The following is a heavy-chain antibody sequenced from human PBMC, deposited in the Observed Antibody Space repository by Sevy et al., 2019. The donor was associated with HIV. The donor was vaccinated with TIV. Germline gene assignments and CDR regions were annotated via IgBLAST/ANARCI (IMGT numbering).Heavy chain of an antibody. CDR3: ARGPEPYCSGGSCYSSYYYYYGMDV. J-gene: IGHJ6*02. D-gene: IGHD2-15*01. CDR2: IIPIFGTA. CDR1: GGTFSSYA. V-gene: IGHV1-69*01. Sequence: KISCKASGGTFSSYAISWVRQAPGQGLEWMGGIIPIFGTANYAQKFQGRVTITAYESTSTAYMELSSLRSEDTAVDYCARGPEPYCSGGSCYSSYYYYYGMDVWGQGTTVTVSS.